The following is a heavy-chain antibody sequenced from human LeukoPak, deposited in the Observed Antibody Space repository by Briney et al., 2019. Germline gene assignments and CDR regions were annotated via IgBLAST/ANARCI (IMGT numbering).Heavy chain of an antibody. CDR2: IYPGDSDT. D-gene: IGHD1-26*01. V-gene: IGHV5-51*01. CDR1: GYSFTSYW. Sequence: GESLKISCKGSGYSFTSYWIGWVRQMPGKGLEWMGIIYPGDSDTRYSPSFQGQVTISADRSISTAYLQWSSLKASDTAIYFCARRISGYYIDYWGQGTLVSVSS. J-gene: IGHJ4*02. CDR3: ARRISGYYIDY.